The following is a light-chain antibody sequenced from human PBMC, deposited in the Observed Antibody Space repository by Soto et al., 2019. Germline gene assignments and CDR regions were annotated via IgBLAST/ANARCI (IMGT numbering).Light chain of an antibody. CDR3: SSYTTSSTYV. J-gene: IGLJ1*01. V-gene: IGLV2-14*01. Sequence: QSALTQPASVSGSPGQAITISCTGTISVVGGYDYVSWYQQHPGKAPKLMIYDVSNRPSGVSNHFSGSKSGNTASLTISGLQADDEADYYCSSYTTSSTYVFGTGTKVTVL. CDR2: DVS. CDR1: ISVVGGYDY.